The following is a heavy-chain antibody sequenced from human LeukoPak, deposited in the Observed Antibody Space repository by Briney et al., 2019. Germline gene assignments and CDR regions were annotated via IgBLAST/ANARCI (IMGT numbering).Heavy chain of an antibody. CDR1: GGSISSYY. D-gene: IGHD3-3*01. CDR2: IYYSWST. CDR3: ARWDFTSDY. Sequence: SETLSLTCTVSGGSISSYYWSWLRQPPGKGLEWIGYIYYSWSTNYNPSLKRRLTISLDTSKNNFSLKPKSVTAADAAWLYCARWDFTSDYWGQGTLVTVPS. J-gene: IGHJ4*02. V-gene: IGHV4-59*01.